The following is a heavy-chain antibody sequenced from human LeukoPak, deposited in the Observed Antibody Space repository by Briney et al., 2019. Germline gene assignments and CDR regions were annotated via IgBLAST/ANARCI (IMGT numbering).Heavy chain of an antibody. CDR3: ARRLRFLEWLPPYYYYGMDV. J-gene: IGHJ6*02. D-gene: IGHD3-3*01. V-gene: IGHV3-21*01. Sequence: GGSLRLSCAASGFTFSSYSMNWVRQAPGKGLEWVSSISSSSSYIYYADSVKGRFTISRDNAKNSLYLQMNSLRAEDTAVYYCARRLRFLEWLPPYYYYGMDVWGQGTTVTVSS. CDR1: GFTFSSYS. CDR2: ISSSSSYI.